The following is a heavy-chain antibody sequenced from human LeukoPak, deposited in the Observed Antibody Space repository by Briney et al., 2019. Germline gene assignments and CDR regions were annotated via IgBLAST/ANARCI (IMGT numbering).Heavy chain of an antibody. CDR2: LNADGNSI. Sequence: GGSLRLSCAASGFTFSNYWMHWVRQAPGKGLVWVSRLNADGNSITYADSVRGRFTISRDNAKNTVHLQMNSLRAEDTAVYYCATDTIRDWGQGTPVTVST. CDR3: ATDTIRD. V-gene: IGHV3-74*01. J-gene: IGHJ4*02. D-gene: IGHD3-3*01. CDR1: GFTFSNYW.